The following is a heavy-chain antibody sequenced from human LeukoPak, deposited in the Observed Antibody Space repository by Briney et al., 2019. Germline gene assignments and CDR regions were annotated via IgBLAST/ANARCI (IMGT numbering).Heavy chain of an antibody. V-gene: IGHV3-9*01. CDR2: ISWNSGSI. CDR3: AKDSDYDFWSGYSGWFDP. Sequence: GRSLGLSCAASGFTFDDYAMHWVRQAPGKGLEWVSGISWNSGSIGYADSVKGRFTISRDNAKNSLYLQMNSLRAEDTALYYCAKDSDYDFWSGYSGWFDPWGQGTLVTVSS. J-gene: IGHJ5*02. CDR1: GFTFDDYA. D-gene: IGHD3-3*01.